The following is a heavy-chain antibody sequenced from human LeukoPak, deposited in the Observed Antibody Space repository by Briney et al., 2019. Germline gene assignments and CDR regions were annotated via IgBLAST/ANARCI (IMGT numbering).Heavy chain of an antibody. CDR2: IYHSGST. Sequence: SQTLSLTCTVSGGSISSGGYSWSWIRQPPGKGLEWIGYIYHSGSTYYNLSLKSRVTISVDRSKNQFSLKLSSVTAADTAVYYCARGGDYSNYVGYYYYYMDVWGKGTTVTVSS. CDR1: GGSISSGGYS. J-gene: IGHJ6*03. CDR3: ARGGDYSNYVGYYYYYMDV. V-gene: IGHV4-30-2*01. D-gene: IGHD4-11*01.